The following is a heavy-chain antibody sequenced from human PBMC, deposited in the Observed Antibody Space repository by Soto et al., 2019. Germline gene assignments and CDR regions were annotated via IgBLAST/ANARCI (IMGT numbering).Heavy chain of an antibody. CDR3: AKDVVYNDGLWLVSD. Sequence: EVQLLESGGGLVHPGGSLRLSCVGSGFTFNYAIMWVRQAPGKGQEWVSGITGGGSTEYIASVKGRFTISRDNSKNTVYLQMNSLRAEDTAMYYCAKDVVYNDGLWLVSDWGRGTLVTVS. D-gene: IGHD2-21*01. CDR1: GFTFNYA. J-gene: IGHJ4*02. CDR2: ITGGGST. V-gene: IGHV3-23*01.